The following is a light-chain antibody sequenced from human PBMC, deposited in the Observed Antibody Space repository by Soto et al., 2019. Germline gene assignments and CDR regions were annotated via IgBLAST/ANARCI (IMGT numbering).Light chain of an antibody. CDR1: QSVNNN. Sequence: ETLMTQSPATLSVSPGERATLSCRASQSVNNNLAWYQQKLGQAPRVLIYGASTRATGIPARFTGSGSGTEFLLTLSSLQSEDSAVYYCQEYNTWPWTFGQGTKVEF. CDR3: QEYNTWPWT. J-gene: IGKJ1*01. CDR2: GAS. V-gene: IGKV3-15*01.